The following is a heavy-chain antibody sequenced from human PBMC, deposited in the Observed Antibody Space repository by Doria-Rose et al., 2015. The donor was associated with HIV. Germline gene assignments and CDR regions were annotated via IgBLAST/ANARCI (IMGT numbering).Heavy chain of an antibody. J-gene: IGHJ5*01. V-gene: IGHV4-39*02. D-gene: IGHD3-22*01. CDR2: ISHSGDT. CDR1: GGSISSPTDY. Sequence: QVQLQESGPGLVKPSETLSLTCAVSGGSISSPTDYWGWVRQPPGQGLEWIGTISHSGDTYYSPSLKSRATISADTSRTNFSLKVPAVTAADTAVYYCSRDRFSSAWFYSWGQGILVTVSS. CDR3: SRDRFSSAWFYS.